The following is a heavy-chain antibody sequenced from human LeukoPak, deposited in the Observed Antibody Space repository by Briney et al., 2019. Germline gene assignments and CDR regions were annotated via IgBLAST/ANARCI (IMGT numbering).Heavy chain of an antibody. D-gene: IGHD2-8*01. CDR3: ARDNGVSYDY. Sequence: ASVKVSCKASGGTFSSYAISWVRQAPGQGLEWMGWINPNSGGTNYAQKFQGRVTMTRDTSISTAYMELSRLRSDDTAVYYCARDNGVSYDYWGQGTLVTVSS. CDR2: INPNSGGT. CDR1: GGTFSSYA. V-gene: IGHV1-2*02. J-gene: IGHJ4*02.